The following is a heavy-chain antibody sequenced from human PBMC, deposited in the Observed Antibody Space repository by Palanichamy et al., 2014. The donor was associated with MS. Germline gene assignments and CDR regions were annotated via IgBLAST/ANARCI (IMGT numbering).Heavy chain of an antibody. J-gene: IGHJ2*01. CDR1: WGLQWLL. D-gene: IGHD1-26*01. CDR3: ARGAIVGATRGYFDL. Sequence: QVQLQQWAAGLLKPSETLFLDLRCLWWGLQWLLLELDPPAPRKGLEWIGEISHGENTNYNPSLNSRVTISVDSSKSHFSLKLNSVTAADTAVYYCARGAIVGATRGYFDLWGRGTLVTVSS. V-gene: IGHV4-34*01. CDR2: ISHGENT.